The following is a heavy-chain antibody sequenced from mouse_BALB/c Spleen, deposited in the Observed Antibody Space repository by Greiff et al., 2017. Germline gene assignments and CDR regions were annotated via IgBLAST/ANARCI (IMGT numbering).Heavy chain of an antibody. CDR2: IDPENGNT. CDR3: ARDGNFRFAY. J-gene: IGHJ3*01. V-gene: IGHV14-1*02. CDR1: GFNIKDYY. D-gene: IGHD2-1*01. Sequence: VQLQQSGAELVRPGALVKLSCKASGFNIKDYYMHWVKQRPEQGLEWIGWIDPENGNTIYDPKFQGKASITADTSSNTAYLQLSSLTSEDTAVYYCARDGNFRFAYWGQGTLVTVSA.